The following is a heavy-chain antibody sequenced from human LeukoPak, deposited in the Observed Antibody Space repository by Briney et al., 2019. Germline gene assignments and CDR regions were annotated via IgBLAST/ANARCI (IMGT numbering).Heavy chain of an antibody. D-gene: IGHD6-13*01. J-gene: IGHJ6*03. V-gene: IGHV4-34*01. Sequence: SETLSLTCAVYGGSFSGYYWSWIRQPPGKGLEWIGEINHSGSTNYNPSLKSRVTISVDTSKNQFSLKLSSVTAADTAVYYCARGRGSSWKVHSYYYYYMDVWGKGATVTVSS. CDR2: INHSGST. CDR3: ARGRGSSWKVHSYYYYYMDV. CDR1: GGSFSGYY.